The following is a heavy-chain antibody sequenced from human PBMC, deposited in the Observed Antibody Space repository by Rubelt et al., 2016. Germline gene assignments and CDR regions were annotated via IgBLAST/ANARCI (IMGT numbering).Heavy chain of an antibody. J-gene: IGHJ3*02. CDR3: ARVSTVTTYDAFDI. D-gene: IGHD4-17*01. CDR1: GGSISSSSYY. V-gene: IGHV4-39*07. Sequence: QLQLQESGPGLVKPSETLSLTCTVSGGSISSSSYYWGWIRQPPGKGLEWIGSIYYSGSTYYNPSLSSRVTISVDTSKNQFSLKLSAVTAADTAVYYCARVSTVTTYDAFDIWGQGTMVTVSS. CDR2: IYYSGST.